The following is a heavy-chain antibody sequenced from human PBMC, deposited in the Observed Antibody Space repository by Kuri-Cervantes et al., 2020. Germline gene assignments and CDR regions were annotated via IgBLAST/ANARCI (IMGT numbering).Heavy chain of an antibody. Sequence: GESLKISCVVSGFTFSDYYMSWIRQTPEKGLEWLAYIGRSAGSLWYADSVKGRFTVSRDNAKNSLFLQMDGLRDEDTAVYYCARGPELDYYFSWFGEFPWYFDYWGQGTLVTVSS. CDR1: GFTFSDYY. CDR2: IGRSAGSL. D-gene: IGHD3-10*01. V-gene: IGHV3-11*04. CDR3: ARGPELDYYFSWFGEFPWYFDY. J-gene: IGHJ4*02.